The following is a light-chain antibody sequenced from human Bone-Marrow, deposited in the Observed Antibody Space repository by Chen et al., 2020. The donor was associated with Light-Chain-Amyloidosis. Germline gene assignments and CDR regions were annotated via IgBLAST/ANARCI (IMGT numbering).Light chain of an antibody. Sequence: QPALTHPASVTGSPGWSITTSSPGTSSDVGGDNHVSWYQQHPDKAPKLMIYEVTNRPSWVPDRFSGSKSDNTASLTISGLQTEDEADYCCSSYTITNTLVFGSGTRVTVL. CDR2: EVT. CDR1: SSDVGGDNH. J-gene: IGLJ1*01. V-gene: IGLV2-14*01. CDR3: SSYTITNTLV.